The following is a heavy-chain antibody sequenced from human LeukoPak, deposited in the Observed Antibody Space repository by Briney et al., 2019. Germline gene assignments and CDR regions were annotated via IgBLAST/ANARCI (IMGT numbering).Heavy chain of an antibody. V-gene: IGHV1-8*02. J-gene: IGHJ6*02. CDR3: ARFASGWNYYYGMDV. CDR2: MNPNSGNT. Sequence: ASVKVSCKASGGTFSSYAISWVRQAPGQGLEWMGWMNPNSGNTGYAQKFQGRVTMTRNTSISTAYMELSSLRSEDTAVYYCARFASGWNYYYGMDVWGQGTTVTVSS. CDR1: GGTFSSYA. D-gene: IGHD2-15*01.